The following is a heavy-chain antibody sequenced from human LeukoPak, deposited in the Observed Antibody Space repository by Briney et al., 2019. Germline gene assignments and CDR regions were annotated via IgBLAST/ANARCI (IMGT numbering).Heavy chain of an antibody. CDR1: RYTFTGYY. J-gene: IGHJ5*02. D-gene: IGHD6-13*01. V-gene: IGHV1-2*02. CDR2: INPNSGGT. CDR3: ARGGGRISSSWYSMYWFDP. Sequence: ASVTVSCKASRYTFTGYYMHWVRQAPGQGREWMGWINPNSGGTNYAQKFQGRVTMTRDTSISTAYMELSRLRSDDTAVYYCARGGGRISSSWYSMYWFDPWGQGTLVTVSS.